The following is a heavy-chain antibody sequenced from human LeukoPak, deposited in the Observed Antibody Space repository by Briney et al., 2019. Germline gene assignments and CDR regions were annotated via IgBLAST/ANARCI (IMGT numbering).Heavy chain of an antibody. CDR1: GGSISSSSYY. D-gene: IGHD3-10*01. CDR3: AKPPITMIRGIIIDHYYGMDI. V-gene: IGHV4-39*07. Sequence: ETLSLTCTVSGGSISSSSYYWGWIRQPPGKGLEWIGSIYYSGSTYYNPSLKSRVTISIDTSKNQFSLKVNSVTAADTAVYFCAKPPITMIRGIIIDHYYGMDIWGQGTTVTVSS. CDR2: IYYSGST. J-gene: IGHJ6*02.